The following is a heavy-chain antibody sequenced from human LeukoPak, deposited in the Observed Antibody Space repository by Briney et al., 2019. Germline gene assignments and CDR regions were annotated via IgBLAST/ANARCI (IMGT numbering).Heavy chain of an antibody. J-gene: IGHJ3*02. Sequence: PGGSLRLSCAASGFTFSSYWMSWVRQAPGKGLEWVANIKQDGSEKYYVDSVKGRFTISRDNAKNSPHLQMNSLRAEDTAVYYCAKGSSRPPNAFDIWGQGTLVTVSS. D-gene: IGHD6-6*01. CDR3: AKGSSRPPNAFDI. V-gene: IGHV3-7*01. CDR1: GFTFSSYW. CDR2: IKQDGSEK.